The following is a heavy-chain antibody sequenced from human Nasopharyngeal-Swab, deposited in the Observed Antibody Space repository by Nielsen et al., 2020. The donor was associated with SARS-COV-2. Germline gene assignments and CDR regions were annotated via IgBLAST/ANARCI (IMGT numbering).Heavy chain of an antibody. J-gene: IGHJ4*02. CDR3: ARGRGYSGYGDWDFDY. CDR2: INAGNGNT. CDR1: GYTFTSYA. V-gene: IGHV1-3*01. Sequence: ASVKVSCKDSGYTFTSYAMHWVRQAPGQRIEWMGWINAGNGNTKYSQKFQGRVTITRDTSASTAYMELSSLRSDDTAVYYCARGRGYSGYGDWDFDYWGQGTLVTVSS. D-gene: IGHD5-12*01.